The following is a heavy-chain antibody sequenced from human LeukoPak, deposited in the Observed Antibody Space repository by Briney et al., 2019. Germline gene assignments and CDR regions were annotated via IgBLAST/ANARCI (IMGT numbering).Heavy chain of an antibody. Sequence: SETLSLTCTVSGGSISSYYWSWIRQPPGKGLEWIGYIYYSGSTNYNPSLKSRVTISVDTSKNQFSLKLSSATAADTAVYYCARGSRNDFFDYWGQGTLVTVSS. CDR2: IYYSGST. CDR3: ARGSRNDFFDY. J-gene: IGHJ4*02. D-gene: IGHD4-11*01. CDR1: GGSISSYY. V-gene: IGHV4-59*01.